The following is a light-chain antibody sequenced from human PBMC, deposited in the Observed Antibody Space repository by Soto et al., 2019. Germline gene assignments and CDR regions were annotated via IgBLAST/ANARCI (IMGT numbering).Light chain of an antibody. J-gene: IGKJ1*01. CDR3: QQYYSTLWT. V-gene: IGKV4-1*01. CDR2: WAS. CDR1: QSILCSSNNKNY. Sequence: DIVMTQSPDSLAVSLGERATINCKSSQSILCSSNNKNYLAWYQQKAGQPPKLLIYWASTRESGVPDRFSGSGSGTDFTLTISSLQAEDVAVYYCQQYYSTLWTFGQGTKVEIK.